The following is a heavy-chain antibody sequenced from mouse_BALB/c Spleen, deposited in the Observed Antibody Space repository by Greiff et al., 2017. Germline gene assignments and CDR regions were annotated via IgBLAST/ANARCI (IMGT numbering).Heavy chain of an antibody. J-gene: IGHJ2*01. CDR2: ISYSGST. Sequence: VQLKESGPGLVKPSQSLSLTCTVTGYSITSDYAWNWIRQFPGNKLEWMGYISYSGSTSYNPSLKSRISITRDTSKNQFFLQLNSVTTEDTATYYCARNYRYDGPFDYWGQGTTLTVSS. V-gene: IGHV3-2*02. CDR3: ARNYRYDGPFDY. CDR1: GYSITSDYA. D-gene: IGHD2-14*01.